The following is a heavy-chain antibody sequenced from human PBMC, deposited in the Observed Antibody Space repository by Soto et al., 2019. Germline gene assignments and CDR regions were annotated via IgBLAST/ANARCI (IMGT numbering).Heavy chain of an antibody. Sequence: QVPLVQSGAEVKKPGASVKVSCKASGYTFTHYAMHWVRQAPGQRLEWMGWINAGNGYTKYSQKFQDRVAITRDTSASTAYMELSSLRSEDTAVYYCARSRAPIVLSPVPYYYYMDVWGKGTTVTVSS. J-gene: IGHJ6*03. V-gene: IGHV1-3*01. D-gene: IGHD2-8*01. CDR1: GYTFTHYA. CDR3: ARSRAPIVLSPVPYYYYMDV. CDR2: INAGNGYT.